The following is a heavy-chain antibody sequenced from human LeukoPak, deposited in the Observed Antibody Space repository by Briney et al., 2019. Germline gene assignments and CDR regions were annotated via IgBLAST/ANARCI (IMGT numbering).Heavy chain of an antibody. V-gene: IGHV4-59*01. CDR1: GGSISSYY. CDR2: IYYSGSA. J-gene: IGHJ6*03. D-gene: IGHD3-22*01. Sequence: SETLSLTCTVSGGSISSYYWSWIRQPPGKGLEWIGYIYYSGSANYNPSFKSRVTTSVDTSKNQFSLKLSSVTAADTAVYYCARDKYYYDSSGLPGGSYYYYYMDVWGKGTTVTISS. CDR3: ARDKYYYDSSGLPGGSYYYYYMDV.